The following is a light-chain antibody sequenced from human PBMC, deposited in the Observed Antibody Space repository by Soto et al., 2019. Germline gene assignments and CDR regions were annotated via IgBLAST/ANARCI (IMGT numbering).Light chain of an antibody. CDR3: MQALQTPMYT. Sequence: DIVMTQSPLSLPVTPGEPASISCRSSQSLLHSNGYNYLDWYLQKPGQSPQLLNYLGSNRASGVPDRFSGSGSGTDFTLKISRVEAEDVGVYYCMQALQTPMYTFGQGTKLEIK. CDR1: QSLLHSNGYNY. CDR2: LGS. J-gene: IGKJ2*01. V-gene: IGKV2-28*01.